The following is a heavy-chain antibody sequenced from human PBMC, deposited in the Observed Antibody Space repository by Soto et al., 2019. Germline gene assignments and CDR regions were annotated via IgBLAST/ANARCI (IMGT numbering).Heavy chain of an antibody. J-gene: IGHJ4*02. Sequence: EVQLLESGGGLVQPGGSLRLSRIASGFSFSNYAMIWVRQAPGKGPEWVSSIEISGRDTYYADAVKGRFTISRDDSKNAVYLQMNSLRGEDTAFYFCAKGDEGYLDHWGQGSLVTVSS. CDR3: AKGDEGYLDH. V-gene: IGHV3-23*05. CDR2: IEISGRDT. D-gene: IGHD3-10*01. CDR1: GFSFSNYA.